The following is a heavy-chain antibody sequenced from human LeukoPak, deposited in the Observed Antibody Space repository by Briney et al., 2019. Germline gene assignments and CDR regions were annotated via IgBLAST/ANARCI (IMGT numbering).Heavy chain of an antibody. V-gene: IGHV3-23*01. CDR1: GFTFSSYA. J-gene: IGHJ4*02. D-gene: IGHD6-19*01. CDR2: ISGSGGRT. Sequence: PGGSLRLSCAASGFTFSSYAMSWVRQAPGKGLEWVSAISGSGGRTYYADSVKGRFTISRDNSKNTLYLQMNSLRAEDTDVYYCAKDRPLYSSGWYYFDYWGQGTLVTVSS. CDR3: AKDRPLYSSGWYYFDY.